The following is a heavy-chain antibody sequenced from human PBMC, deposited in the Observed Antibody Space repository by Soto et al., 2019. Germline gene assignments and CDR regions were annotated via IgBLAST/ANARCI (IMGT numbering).Heavy chain of an antibody. CDR1: GYTFTTYA. D-gene: IGHD6-19*01. Sequence: QVQLVQSGAEEKRPGASVTVSCKASGYTFTTYAIHWVRQAPGQRLEWMGWINAGNGKTKYSRKIQGRVTITRDTSGSTANMELSSLTSEATAVYYCASDRLDVDVTVAGFDPWGQGTQVTVSS. CDR2: INAGNGKT. CDR3: ASDRLDVDVTVAGFDP. V-gene: IGHV1-3*05. J-gene: IGHJ5*02.